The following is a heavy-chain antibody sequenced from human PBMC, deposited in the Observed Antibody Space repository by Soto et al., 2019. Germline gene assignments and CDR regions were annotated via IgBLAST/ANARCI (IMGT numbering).Heavy chain of an antibody. CDR2: IYHSGST. D-gene: IGHD4-4*01. CDR1: GGSISSGAFS. V-gene: IGHV4-30-2*01. CDR3: ARVRYSDNWHGLIDF. Sequence: GPRTVSTSETLSLTCTVSGGSISSGAFSWSWIRQPPGKGLEWIGYIYHSGSTYYIPSLRSRVAISMDRPKNQFSLHLSSVTAEDTAVYFCARVRYSDNWHGLIDFWGLGTLVTVSS. J-gene: IGHJ4*02.